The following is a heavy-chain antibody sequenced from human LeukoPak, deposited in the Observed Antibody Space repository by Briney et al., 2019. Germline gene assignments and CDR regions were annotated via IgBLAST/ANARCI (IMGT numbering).Heavy chain of an antibody. CDR2: ISSSGSYI. D-gene: IGHD2-2*01. CDR1: GFTFSSYS. J-gene: IGHJ4*02. Sequence: PGGSLRLPCAASGFTFSSYSMNWVRQAPGKGLEWVSSISSSGSYIYYADSVKGRFTISRDNAKNSLYLQMNSMRAEDTAVYYCAFPRYQLPFDYWGQGTLVTVSS. CDR3: AFPRYQLPFDY. V-gene: IGHV3-21*01.